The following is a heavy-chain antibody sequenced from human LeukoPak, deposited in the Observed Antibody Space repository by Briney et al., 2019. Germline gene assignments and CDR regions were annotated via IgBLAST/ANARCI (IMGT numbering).Heavy chain of an antibody. CDR2: IYHSGST. CDR3: ARDTERREGWESFWSDYYHHYFMDV. CDR1: GGSISSGGYY. V-gene: IGHV4-30-2*01. J-gene: IGHJ6*03. Sequence: KSSETLSLTCTVSGGSISSGGYYWSWIRQPPGKGLEWIGYIYHSGSTYYNPSLKSRVIISVDRSKNQFSLKLSSVTAADTAVYYCARDTERREGWESFWSDYYHHYFMDVWGKGTKVTVSS. D-gene: IGHD3-3*01.